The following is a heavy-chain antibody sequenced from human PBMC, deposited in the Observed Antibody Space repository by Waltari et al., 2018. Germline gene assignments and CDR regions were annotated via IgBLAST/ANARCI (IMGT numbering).Heavy chain of an antibody. Sequence: VQLLESGGGLVQPGGSLRLSCAASGFTFSSYAMSWVRQAPGKGLELVSAISGSGGSTYYADSVKGRFTISRDNSKNTLYLQMNSLRAEDTAVYYCAKDSLGSSRPFDYWGQGTLVTVSS. CDR2: ISGSGGST. V-gene: IGHV3-23*01. J-gene: IGHJ4*02. CDR3: AKDSLGSSRPFDY. CDR1: GFTFSSYA. D-gene: IGHD6-6*01.